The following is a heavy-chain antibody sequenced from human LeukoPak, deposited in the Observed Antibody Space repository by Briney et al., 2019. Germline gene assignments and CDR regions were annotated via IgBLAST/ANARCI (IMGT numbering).Heavy chain of an antibody. D-gene: IGHD6-19*01. Sequence: GGSLRLSCAASGFTFSTYAMSWVRQAPGKGLEWVSAISGSGGSTYYADSVKGRFTISRDNSKNTLYLQVNSLRAEDTAVYYCAKDRVVAGSKEMDYWGQGTLVTVSS. CDR3: AKDRVVAGSKEMDY. CDR1: GFTFSTYA. V-gene: IGHV3-23*01. CDR2: ISGSGGST. J-gene: IGHJ4*02.